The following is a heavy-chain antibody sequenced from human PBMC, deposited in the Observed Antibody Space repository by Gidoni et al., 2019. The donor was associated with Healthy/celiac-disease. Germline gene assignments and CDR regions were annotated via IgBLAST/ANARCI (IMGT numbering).Heavy chain of an antibody. D-gene: IGHD3-16*02. Sequence: QLQLQASGPGLVKPSETLSLTCTVSGGSISSSSYYWGWNRQPPGKGLEWIGSIYYSGSTYYNPSLKSRVTISVDTSKNQFSLKLSSVTAADTAVYYCARHVWMITFGGVIAPRETYFDYWGQGTLVTVSS. J-gene: IGHJ4*02. CDR2: IYYSGST. V-gene: IGHV4-39*01. CDR1: GGSISSSSYY. CDR3: ARHVWMITFGGVIAPRETYFDY.